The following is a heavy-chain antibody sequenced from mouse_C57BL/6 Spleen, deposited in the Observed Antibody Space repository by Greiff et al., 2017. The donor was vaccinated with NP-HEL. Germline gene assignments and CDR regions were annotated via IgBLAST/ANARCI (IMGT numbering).Heavy chain of an antibody. Sequence: QVQLQQSGAELAKPGASVKLSCKASGYTFTSYWMHWVKQRPGQGLEWIGYINPSSGYTKYNQKFKDKATLTADKSSSTAYMQPSSLTYEDSAVYYCASFITTVVPFDYWGQGTTLTVSS. J-gene: IGHJ2*01. CDR3: ASFITTVVPFDY. D-gene: IGHD1-1*01. CDR2: INPSSGYT. CDR1: GYTFTSYW. V-gene: IGHV1-7*01.